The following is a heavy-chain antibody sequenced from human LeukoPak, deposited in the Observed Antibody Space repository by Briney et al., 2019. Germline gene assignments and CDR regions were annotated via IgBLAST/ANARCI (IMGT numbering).Heavy chain of an antibody. CDR1: GFTFAVYG. CDR3: AKGSGYYSRDAFDI. CDR2: INWNGGST. Sequence: PGGSLRLSCAVSGFTFAVYGMSWVRQAPGKGREWVSGINWNGGSTGYADSVKGRFTISRDNAKNSLYLQMNSLRAGDRAVYYCAKGSGYYSRDAFDIWGQGTMVTVSS. J-gene: IGHJ3*02. D-gene: IGHD3-22*01. V-gene: IGHV3-20*04.